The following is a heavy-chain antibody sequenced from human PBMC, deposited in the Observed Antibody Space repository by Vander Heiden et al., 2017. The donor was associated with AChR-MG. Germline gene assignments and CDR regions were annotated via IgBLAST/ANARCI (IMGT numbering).Heavy chain of an antibody. J-gene: IGHJ5*02. CDR2: SKPGGDNT. D-gene: IGHD1-26*01. CDR3: AKDQKWDWFDP. V-gene: IGHV3-23*01. Sequence: EVQLLEAGGGWVQPGGALRLLCAASGLPFSRSAMSWVRQAPGRGREWVSASKPGGDNTYSADSVKGRFTISRDNSKNTLYLQMNSLRAEDTAVYYCAKDQKWDWFDPWGQGTLVTVSS. CDR1: GLPFSRSA.